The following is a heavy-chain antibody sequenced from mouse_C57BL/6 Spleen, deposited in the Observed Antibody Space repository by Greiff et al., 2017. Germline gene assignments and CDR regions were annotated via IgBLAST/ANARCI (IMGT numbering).Heavy chain of an antibody. D-gene: IGHD1-1*01. J-gene: IGHJ2*01. CDR3: ARRGLGSSSYFDY. CDR1: GYAFSSYW. Sequence: QVHVKQSGAELVKPGASVKISCKASGYAFSSYWMNWVKQRPGKGLEWIGQIYPGDGDTNYNGKFKGKATLTADKSSSTAYMQLSSLTSEDSAVYFCARRGLGSSSYFDYWGQGTTLTVSS. CDR2: IYPGDGDT. V-gene: IGHV1-80*01.